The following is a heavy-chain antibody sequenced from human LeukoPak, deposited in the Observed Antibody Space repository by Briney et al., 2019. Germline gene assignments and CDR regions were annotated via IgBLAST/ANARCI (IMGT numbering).Heavy chain of an antibody. CDR3: ARQGAAGKYYYYYMDV. D-gene: IGHD6-13*01. J-gene: IGHJ6*03. CDR1: GYNFPIYW. Sequence: GESLKISCQGSGYNFPIYWIGWVRQMPGQGLEWMGIIYPDDSNTIYGPSFQGQVTISADTSINPAYLEWSSLKASDTAIYYCARQGAAGKYYYYYMDVWGKGTTVTVSS. CDR2: IYPDDSNT. V-gene: IGHV5-51*01.